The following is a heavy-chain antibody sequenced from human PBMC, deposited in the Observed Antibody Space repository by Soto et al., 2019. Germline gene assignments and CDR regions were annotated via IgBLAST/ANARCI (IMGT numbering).Heavy chain of an antibody. CDR2: ISFDDTFK. CDR1: GFTFADYA. Sequence: QVQLVESGGGVVMPGGSLRLSCAASGFTFADYAMNWVRQAPGKGLEWLAVISFDDTFKIYADSVKGRFAISRDNSRNTLYLQINSLRGDDAAVYYCAKGTRGLPKTYLDNWGQGTLVTVSA. D-gene: IGHD4-17*01. V-gene: IGHV3-30*18. CDR3: AKGTRGLPKTYLDN. J-gene: IGHJ4*02.